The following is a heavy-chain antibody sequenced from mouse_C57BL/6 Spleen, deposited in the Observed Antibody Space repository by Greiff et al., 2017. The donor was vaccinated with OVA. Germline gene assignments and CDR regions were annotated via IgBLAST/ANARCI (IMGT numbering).Heavy chain of an antibody. CDR1: GFTFSSYG. J-gene: IGHJ2*01. CDR2: ISSGGSYT. V-gene: IGHV5-6*01. Sequence: EVQLVESGGDLVKPGGSLKLSCAASGFTFSSYGMSWVRQTPDQRLEWVATISSGGSYTYYPDSVKGRFTIARDNAKNTLYLQMSSPKSEDTAMYYCARQNSSGHVGLDYWGQGTTLTVSS. CDR3: ARQNSSGHVGLDY. D-gene: IGHD3-2*02.